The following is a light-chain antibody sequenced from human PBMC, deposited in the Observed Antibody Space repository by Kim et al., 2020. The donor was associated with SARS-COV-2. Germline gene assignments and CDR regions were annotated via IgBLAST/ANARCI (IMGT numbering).Light chain of an antibody. V-gene: IGKV1-5*03. CDR1: QSVSSW. Sequence: SSVGDRATITCLGSQSVSSWLAWFQQKPGKAHKLLIYKASTLESGVPSRFSGSGFGTEFTLTIISLQPDDFATYYCQQYNSPPRTFGQGTKVDIK. J-gene: IGKJ1*01. CDR2: KAS. CDR3: QQYNSPPRT.